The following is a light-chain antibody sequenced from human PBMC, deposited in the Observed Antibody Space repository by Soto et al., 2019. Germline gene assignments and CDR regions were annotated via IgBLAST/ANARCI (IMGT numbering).Light chain of an antibody. V-gene: IGKV3D-15*02. Sequence: EMVRTQSPATLSVSPGERATLSCRASQSVSSNLAWYQQKPGQAPRLLIYGASTRATGIPDRFSGSASGTDFTLTISRLEPEDFAVYFCQQYSDLPMTFGQGTRLEI. CDR2: GAS. CDR3: QQYSDLPMT. CDR1: QSVSSN. J-gene: IGKJ5*01.